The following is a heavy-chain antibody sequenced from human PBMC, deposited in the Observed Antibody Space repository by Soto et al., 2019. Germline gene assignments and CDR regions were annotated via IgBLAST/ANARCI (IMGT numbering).Heavy chain of an antibody. CDR1: GGSISSGDYY. V-gene: IGHV4-30-4*01. Sequence: TSETLPLTCTVSGGSISSGDYYWSWIRQPPGKGLEWIGYIYYSGSTYYNPSLKSRVTISVDTSKNQFSLKLSSVTAADTAVYYCARGIVGYYDSSGYADYWGQGTLVTVSS. J-gene: IGHJ4*02. CDR3: ARGIVGYYDSSGYADY. D-gene: IGHD3-22*01. CDR2: IYYSGST.